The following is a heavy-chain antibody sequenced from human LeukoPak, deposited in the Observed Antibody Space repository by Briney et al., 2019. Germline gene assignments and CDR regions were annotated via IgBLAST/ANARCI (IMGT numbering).Heavy chain of an antibody. J-gene: IGHJ6*03. D-gene: IGHD3-3*01. Sequence: GGSLRLSCVASGITFSNVWMSWDRQAPGKGLEWVGRIKSKTDNGTIDYAAPVRGRFTISRDDSENTLYLQMSSLKTEDTAVYYCTTDRLDYWSGYSNYYYYYYMDVWGKGTTVTVSS. CDR1: GITFSNVW. CDR3: TTDRLDYWSGYSNYYYYYYMDV. CDR2: IKSKTDNGTI. V-gene: IGHV3-15*01.